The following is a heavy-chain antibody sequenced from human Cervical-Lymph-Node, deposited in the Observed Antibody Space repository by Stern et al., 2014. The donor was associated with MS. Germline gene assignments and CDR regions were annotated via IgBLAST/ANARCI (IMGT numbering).Heavy chain of an antibody. J-gene: IGHJ5*02. D-gene: IGHD6-13*01. CDR1: GYSFPNYW. CDR2: IYPGNSDT. Sequence: VQLVQSGAEVKKPGESLKISCKGSGYSFPNYWIGWVRQMPGKGLEWMGIIYPGNSDTRYSPSFQGHVTFSADKSITTAYLQWSSLRASDSAMYYCARVISITVAGNENWFDPWGQGTLVTVSS. V-gene: IGHV5-51*01. CDR3: ARVISITVAGNENWFDP.